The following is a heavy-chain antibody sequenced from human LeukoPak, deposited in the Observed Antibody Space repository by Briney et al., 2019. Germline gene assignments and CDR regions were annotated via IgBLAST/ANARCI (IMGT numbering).Heavy chain of an antibody. CDR2: IRYDGSNK. D-gene: IGHD1-14*01. Sequence: GGSLRLSCAASGFTFSSYGMHWVRQAPGEGLEWVAFIRYDGSNKYYADSVKGRFTISRDNSKNTLYLQMNSLRAEDTAVYYCAKGRFRDTGYFDYWGQGTLVTVSS. J-gene: IGHJ4*02. V-gene: IGHV3-30*02. CDR1: GFTFSSYG. CDR3: AKGRFRDTGYFDY.